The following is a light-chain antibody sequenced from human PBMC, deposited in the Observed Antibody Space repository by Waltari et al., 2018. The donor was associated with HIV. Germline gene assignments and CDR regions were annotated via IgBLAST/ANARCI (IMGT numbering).Light chain of an antibody. J-gene: IGLJ3*02. CDR2: ANT. CDR3: QSYDSSLSEGV. V-gene: IGLV1-40*01. CDR1: SSNLGAGYG. Sequence: QSVLTQPPSVSGAPGQRATISCTGSSSNLGAGYGVNWYQQYPGAAPKLLIFANTNRPSGVPDRFSGSKSGTSASLAITGVQAEDEAVYYCQSYDSSLSEGVFGGGTKLAVL.